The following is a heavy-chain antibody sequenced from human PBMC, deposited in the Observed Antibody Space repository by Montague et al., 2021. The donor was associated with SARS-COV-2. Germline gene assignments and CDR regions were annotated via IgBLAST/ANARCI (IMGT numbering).Heavy chain of an antibody. V-gene: IGHV4-39*02. CDR2: IYYTGNT. D-gene: IGHD3-22*01. J-gene: IGHJ3*01. CDR1: GGSITNNIDY. Sequence: SETLSLTCTVSGGSITNNIDYWAWIRQPPGKGLEWIGSIYYTGNTCYNPSLKSRVTISVVTSNNHFTLKLSSVTAAETAVYYCARLKRYFDSSGSPSAFDFWGQGTKVTVSS. CDR3: ARLKRYFDSSGSPSAFDF.